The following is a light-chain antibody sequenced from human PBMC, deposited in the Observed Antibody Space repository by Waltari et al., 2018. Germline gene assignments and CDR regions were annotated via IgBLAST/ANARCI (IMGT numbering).Light chain of an antibody. V-gene: IGKV3-20*01. J-gene: IGKJ2*01. CDR2: AAS. CDR1: QSLSRSR. Sequence: IVLTQSPGTLSLSPGARATLSCRASQSLSRSRLAWYQQKTGQAPRLLIYAASSRATGIPDRFSGSGSGTDFSLTISRVEPEDFAVYYCQQYGSSIMYTFGQGTKLEI. CDR3: QQYGSSIMYT.